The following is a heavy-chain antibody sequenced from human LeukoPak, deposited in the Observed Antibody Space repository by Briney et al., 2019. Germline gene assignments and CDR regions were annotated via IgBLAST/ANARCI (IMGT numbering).Heavy chain of an antibody. CDR1: GGSINSNDYY. D-gene: IGHD2-2*02. Sequence: SETLSLTCAVSGGSINSNDYYWGWIRQPPGKGLEWIGNIHYSGSTYYNPSLKSRVTISVDTSKNQFSLKLNSVTAADTAFYYCARNSRAGCSSPICHIDYWGQGTLVTVSS. J-gene: IGHJ4*02. CDR3: ARNSRAGCSSPICHIDY. V-gene: IGHV4-39*07. CDR2: IHYSGST.